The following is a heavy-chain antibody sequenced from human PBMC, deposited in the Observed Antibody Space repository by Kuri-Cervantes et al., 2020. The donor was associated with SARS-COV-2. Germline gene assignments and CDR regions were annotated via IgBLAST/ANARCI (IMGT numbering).Heavy chain of an antibody. J-gene: IGHJ4*02. CDR2: LGGSGDVT. CDR3: AKLFGVVVAGTLDY. V-gene: IGHV3-23*01. CDR1: GFTFSSYA. D-gene: IGHD2-15*01. Sequence: GGSLRLSCAASGFTFSSYAMTWVRQAPGKGLEWVSGLGGSGDVTYYADSVKGRFTIPRDNSNNTLYLQMNSPRGEDTAVYYCAKLFGVVVAGTLDYWGQGTLVTVSS.